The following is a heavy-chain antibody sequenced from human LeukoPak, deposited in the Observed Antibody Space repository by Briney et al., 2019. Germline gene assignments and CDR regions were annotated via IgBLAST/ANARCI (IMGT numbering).Heavy chain of an antibody. CDR3: AGGVGYCSSTSCYGSNWFDP. CDR1: GYTFTSYD. CDR2: MNPNSGNT. Sequence: ASVKVSCKASGYTFTSYDINWVRQATGQGLEWMGWMNPNSGNTGYAQKFQGRVTITRNTSISTAYMELSSLRSEDTAVYYCAGGVGYCSSTSCYGSNWFDPWGQGTLVTVSS. J-gene: IGHJ5*02. D-gene: IGHD2-2*01. V-gene: IGHV1-8*03.